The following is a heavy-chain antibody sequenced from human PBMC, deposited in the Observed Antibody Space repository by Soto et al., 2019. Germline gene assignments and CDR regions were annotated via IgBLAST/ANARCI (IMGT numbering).Heavy chain of an antibody. J-gene: IGHJ4*02. D-gene: IGHD6-6*01. CDR2: IKSNTDGGTT. V-gene: IGHV3-15*07. CDR1: GFTFSNAW. CDR3: RGSSSAGSFDY. Sequence: EVQLVESGGGLVKPGGSLRLSCAASGFTFSNAWMNWVRQAPGKGLEWVGRIKSNTDGGTTDYAAPVKGRFTISRDDSKNTLYLQMHSLKIEDTAVYYCRGSSSAGSFDYWGQGTLVTVSS.